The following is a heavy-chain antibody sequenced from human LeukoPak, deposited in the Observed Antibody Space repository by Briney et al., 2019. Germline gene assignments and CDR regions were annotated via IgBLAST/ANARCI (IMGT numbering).Heavy chain of an antibody. CDR3: ARDRELTRFDP. D-gene: IGHD1-14*01. V-gene: IGHV4-59*01. CDR1: GGSISSYY. Sequence: SETLSLTCTVSGGSISSYYWSWIRQPPGKGLEWIGYIYYSGSTNYNPSLKSRVTISVDTSKNQFSLELSSVTAADTAVYYCARDRELTRFDPWGQGTLVTVSS. J-gene: IGHJ5*02. CDR2: IYYSGST.